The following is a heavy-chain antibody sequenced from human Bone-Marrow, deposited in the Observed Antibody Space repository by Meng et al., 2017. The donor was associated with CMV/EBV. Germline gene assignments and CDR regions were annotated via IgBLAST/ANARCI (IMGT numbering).Heavy chain of an antibody. D-gene: IGHD2-2*01. V-gene: IGHV1-2*02. CDR2: INPNSGGT. CDR3: ARDAVVPAATKTNWFDP. J-gene: IGHJ5*02. CDR1: GYTFTGYY. Sequence: GESLKISCKASGYTFTGYYMHWVRQAPGQGLEWMGWINPNSGGTNYAQKFQGRVTMTRDTSISTAYMELSRLRSDDTAVYYCARDAVVPAATKTNWFDPWGQGTLVTVSS.